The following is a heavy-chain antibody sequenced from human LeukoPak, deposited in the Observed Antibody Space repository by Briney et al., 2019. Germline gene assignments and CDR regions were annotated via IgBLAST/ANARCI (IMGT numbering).Heavy chain of an antibody. J-gene: IGHJ4*02. CDR2: IKQDGSEK. CDR1: GFTFSSYW. D-gene: IGHD3-10*01. CDR3: ARSPRTFKGSGPLYYFDY. V-gene: IGHV3-7*01. Sequence: GGSLRLSCAASGFTFSSYWMSWVRQAPGKGLEWVANIKQDGSEKYYVDSVKGRFTISRDNAKNSLYLQMNSLRAEDTAVYYCARSPRTFKGSGPLYYFDYWGQGTLVTVSS.